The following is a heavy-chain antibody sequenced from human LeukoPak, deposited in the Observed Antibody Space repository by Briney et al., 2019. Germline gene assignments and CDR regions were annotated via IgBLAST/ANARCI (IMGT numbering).Heavy chain of an antibody. V-gene: IGHV4-30-4*01. Sequence: PSETLSLTCAVSGGSISSGGYSWSWIRQPPGKGLEWIGYIFYLGNTYYTPSLKSRVTISVDTSKNQFSLKLSSVTAADTAVYYCARKYPDHWFDPWGQGTLVTVSS. CDR2: IFYLGNT. D-gene: IGHD6-6*01. J-gene: IGHJ5*02. CDR1: GGSISSGGYS. CDR3: ARKYPDHWFDP.